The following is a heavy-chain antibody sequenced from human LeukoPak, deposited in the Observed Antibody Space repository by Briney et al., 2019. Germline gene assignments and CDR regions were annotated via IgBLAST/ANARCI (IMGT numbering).Heavy chain of an antibody. V-gene: IGHV3-23*01. CDR1: GFTFSSYA. Sequence: HTGGSLRLSCAASGFTFSSYAMSWVRQAPGKGLEWVSTVSGTGANTYYAASVEGRFTISRDNSKNTLFLQMTSLRAEDTAVYYCANSLYDNNGYLYWGQGTLVTVSS. CDR2: VSGTGANT. CDR3: ANSLYDNNGYLY. D-gene: IGHD3-22*01. J-gene: IGHJ4*02.